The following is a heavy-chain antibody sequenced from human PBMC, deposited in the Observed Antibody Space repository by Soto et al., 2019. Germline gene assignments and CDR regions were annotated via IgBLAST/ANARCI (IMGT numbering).Heavy chain of an antibody. D-gene: IGHD3-9*01. J-gene: IGHJ4*02. CDR3: AKRLTIYFDY. CDR2: ICVSGDGT. Sequence: PGGSLRLSCVASGFTFSSHVMSWVRQAPGKGLEWVSSICVSGDGTYYADSVKGRFTISRDNSKSTLYLQMNSLRADDTAVYYCAKRLTIYFDYWGQGTLVTVSS. V-gene: IGHV3-23*01. CDR1: GFTFSSHV.